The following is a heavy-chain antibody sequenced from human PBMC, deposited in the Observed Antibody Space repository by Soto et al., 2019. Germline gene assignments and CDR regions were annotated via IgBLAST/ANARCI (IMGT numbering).Heavy chain of an antibody. CDR3: ARDRGYSYGTYYYFGMDV. CDR1: GGSISSYY. J-gene: IGHJ6*02. D-gene: IGHD5-18*01. Sequence: SETLSLTCTVSGGSISSYYWSWIRQPPGKGLEWIGYIYYSGSTNYNPSLKSRVTISVDTSKNQFSLKLSSVTAADTAVYYCARDRGYSYGTYYYFGMDVLGQCTTVT. CDR2: IYYSGST. V-gene: IGHV4-59*01.